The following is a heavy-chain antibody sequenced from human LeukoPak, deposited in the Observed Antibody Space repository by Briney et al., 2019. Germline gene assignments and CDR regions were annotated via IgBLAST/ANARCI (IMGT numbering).Heavy chain of an antibody. D-gene: IGHD3-10*01. Sequence: GGSLRLSCAASGFTFSSHALSWVRQAPGKGLEWVSSLSGSGYNTYYADSVKGRFTISRDNSKNTVYLQMNSLRAEDTAAYYCAKDMSMVRAMGHFDYWGQGTLVTVSS. CDR3: AKDMSMVRAMGHFDY. J-gene: IGHJ4*02. V-gene: IGHV3-23*01. CDR2: LSGSGYNT. CDR1: GFTFSSHA.